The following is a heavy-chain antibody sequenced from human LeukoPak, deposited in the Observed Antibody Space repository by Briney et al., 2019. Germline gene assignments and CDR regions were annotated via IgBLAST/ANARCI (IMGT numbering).Heavy chain of an antibody. Sequence: SETLSLTCTVSGGSISSYYWSWIRQPPGKGVEWIGYISYRGSTDYNPSLKSRVTISVDTSKNQFSLKLSSVTAADTAVYYCARDSSSSYGMDVWGQGTTVTVSS. V-gene: IGHV4-59*08. D-gene: IGHD6-13*01. CDR2: ISYRGST. CDR1: GGSISSYY. J-gene: IGHJ6*02. CDR3: ARDSSSSYGMDV.